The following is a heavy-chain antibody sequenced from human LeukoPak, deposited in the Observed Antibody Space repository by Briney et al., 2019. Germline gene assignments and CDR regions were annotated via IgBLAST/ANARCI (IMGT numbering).Heavy chain of an antibody. V-gene: IGHV3-7*01. D-gene: IGHD6-19*01. Sequence: GGSLRLSCAASGFTFSSYWMNWVRQAPGKGLEWVASIGQDGSENYYVDSVKGRFTISRDNAKNSLYLQMNSLRVEDTAVYYCARGGGWYFDYWGQGALITASS. J-gene: IGHJ4*02. CDR1: GFTFSSYW. CDR2: IGQDGSEN. CDR3: ARGGGWYFDY.